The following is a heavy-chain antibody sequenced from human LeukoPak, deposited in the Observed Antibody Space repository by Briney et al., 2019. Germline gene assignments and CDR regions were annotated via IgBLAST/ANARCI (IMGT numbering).Heavy chain of an antibody. CDR2: VDHRGAS. D-gene: IGHD2-2*01. J-gene: IGHJ4*02. CDR3: ARSPAGRLYCSSCGCSLDY. V-gene: IGHV4-34*01. Sequence: SETLSLTCAVYGGSFSDYYYSWVRQTPGKGLEWIGEVDHRGASNYNPSLAGRVSISVDTSKNQVSLRLTSVTAADTSVYFCARSPAGRLYCSSCGCSLDYWGRGTLVTVSS. CDR1: GGSFSDYY.